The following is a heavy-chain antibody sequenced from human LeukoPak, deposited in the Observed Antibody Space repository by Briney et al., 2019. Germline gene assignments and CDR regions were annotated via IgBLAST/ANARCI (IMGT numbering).Heavy chain of an antibody. V-gene: IGHV1-46*01. CDR3: ASSGRYYYYGMDV. Sequence: ASVNVSCKASGYTFTSYYMHWVRQAPGQGLEWMGIINPSGGSTSYAQKFQGRVTMTRDTSTSTVYMELSSPRSEDTAVYYCASSGRYYYYGMDVWGQGTTVTVSS. CDR1: GYTFTSYY. J-gene: IGHJ6*02. CDR2: INPSGGST. D-gene: IGHD6-19*01.